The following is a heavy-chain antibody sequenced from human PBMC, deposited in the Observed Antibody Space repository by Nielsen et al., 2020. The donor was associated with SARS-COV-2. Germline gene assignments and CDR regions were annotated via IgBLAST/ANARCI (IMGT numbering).Heavy chain of an antibody. CDR1: GFTFSSYA. CDR3: AKDQDDAYYYYYYMDV. J-gene: IGHJ6*03. Sequence: GESLKISCAASGFTFSSYAMHWVCQAPGKGLEWVAVISYDGSNKYYADSVKGRFTISRDNSKNTLYLQMNSLRAEDTAVYYCAKDQDDAYYYYYYMDVWGKGTTVTVSS. CDR2: ISYDGSNK. V-gene: IGHV3-30*04. D-gene: IGHD3-3*01.